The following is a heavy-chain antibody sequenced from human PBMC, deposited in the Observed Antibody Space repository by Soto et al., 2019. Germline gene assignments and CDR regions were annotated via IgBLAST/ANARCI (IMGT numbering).Heavy chain of an antibody. Sequence: SVKVSCKASGYTFTSYVISWVRQAPGQGLEWMGWISAYNGNRNYAQKLQGRVTMTTDTSTSTAYMELRSLRSDDTAGYYCAGRRGYSSGWYTYAFHIWGQGTMVTVSS. D-gene: IGHD6-19*01. CDR3: AGRRGYSSGWYTYAFHI. CDR2: ISAYNGNR. J-gene: IGHJ3*02. CDR1: GYTFTSYV. V-gene: IGHV1-18*01.